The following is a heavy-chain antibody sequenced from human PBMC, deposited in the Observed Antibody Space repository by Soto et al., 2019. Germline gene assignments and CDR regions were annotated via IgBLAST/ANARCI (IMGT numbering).Heavy chain of an antibody. J-gene: IGHJ5*02. CDR3: ARAGVVVVPAAMVLDYGDYDKFYWFDP. Sequence: SETLSLTCAVYGGSFSGYYWSWIRQPPGKGLEWIGEINHSGSTNYNPSLKSRVTISVDTSKNQFSLKLSSVTAADTAVYYCARAGVVVVPAAMVLDYGDYDKFYWFDPWGQGTLVTVSS. CDR2: INHSGST. D-gene: IGHD2-2*01. CDR1: GGSFSGYY. V-gene: IGHV4-34*01.